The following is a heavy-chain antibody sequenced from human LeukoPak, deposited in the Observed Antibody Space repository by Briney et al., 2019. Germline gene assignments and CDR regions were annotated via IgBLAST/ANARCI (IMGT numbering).Heavy chain of an antibody. J-gene: IGHJ4*02. Sequence: GGSLRLSCAASGFTFDDYGMSWVRHAPGKGLEWVSGINWNGGSTGYADSVKGRFTISRDNAKNSLYLQMNSLRAEDTALYYCASGGFGDTPYYFDYWGQGTLVTVSS. CDR2: INWNGGST. V-gene: IGHV3-20*04. D-gene: IGHD3-10*01. CDR1: GFTFDDYG. CDR3: ASGGFGDTPYYFDY.